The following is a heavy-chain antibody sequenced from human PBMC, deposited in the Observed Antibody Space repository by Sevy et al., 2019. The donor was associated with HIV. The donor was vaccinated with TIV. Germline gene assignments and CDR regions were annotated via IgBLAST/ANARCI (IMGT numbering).Heavy chain of an antibody. CDR1: GFTFSSYS. D-gene: IGHD3-16*01. V-gene: IGHV3-21*01. J-gene: IGHJ3*02. CDR2: ISSSSSYI. CDR3: ARDTTMITFGDAFDI. Sequence: GGSLRLSCAASGFTFSSYSMNWVRQAPGKGLEWVSSISSSSSYIYYADSVKGRFTISRDNAKNSLYLQMNSLRAEDTAVYYCARDTTMITFGDAFDIWGQWTMVTVSS.